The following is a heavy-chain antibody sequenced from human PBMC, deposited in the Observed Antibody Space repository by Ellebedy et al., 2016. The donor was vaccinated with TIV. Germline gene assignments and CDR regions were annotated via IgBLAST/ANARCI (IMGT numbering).Heavy chain of an antibody. J-gene: IGHJ3*01. CDR1: RYSFTSHY. CDR3: VRVDGYASSQTL. V-gene: IGHV1-46*01. Sequence: ASVKVSXKAIRYSFTSHYLHWVRQAPGQGLEWMGTITPSDGVTTFAHRFQDRLTMTRDTSTDTVYMDLRSLISEDTATYYCVRVDGYASSQTLWGQGTTVTVSS. D-gene: IGHD2-2*01. CDR2: ITPSDGVT.